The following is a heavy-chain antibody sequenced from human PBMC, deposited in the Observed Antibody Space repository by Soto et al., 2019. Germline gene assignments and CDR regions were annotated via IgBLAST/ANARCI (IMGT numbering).Heavy chain of an antibody. J-gene: IGHJ4*02. CDR2: IFSNDEK. D-gene: IGHD3-9*01. V-gene: IGHV2-26*01. Sequence: QVTLKESGPVLVKPTETLTLTCTVSGFSLSNARMGVSWIRQPPGKALEWLAHIFSNDEKSYSTSLKSRLTISKDTSKSQVVLTMTNMDPVDTATYYCARMEYTRYYDILTGQFDYWGQGTLVTVSS. CDR3: ARMEYTRYYDILTGQFDY. CDR1: GFSLSNARMG.